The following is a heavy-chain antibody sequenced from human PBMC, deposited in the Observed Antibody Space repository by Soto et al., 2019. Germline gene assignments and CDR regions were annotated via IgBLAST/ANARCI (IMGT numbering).Heavy chain of an antibody. J-gene: IGHJ4*02. CDR1: GYSFTSYW. Sequence: GESLKISCKGSGYSFTSYWIGWVRQMPGKGLEWMGIIYPGDSDTRYSPSFQGQVTISADKSISTAYLQWSSLKASDTAMYYCARHREDDYYDSSGYYYGPDDWGQGSPVTVSS. V-gene: IGHV5-51*01. CDR3: ARHREDDYYDSSGYYYGPDD. CDR2: IYPGDSDT. D-gene: IGHD3-22*01.